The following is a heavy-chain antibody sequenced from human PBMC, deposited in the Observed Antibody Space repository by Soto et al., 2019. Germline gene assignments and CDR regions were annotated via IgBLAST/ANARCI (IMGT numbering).Heavy chain of an antibody. CDR1: GGTFSSYA. CDR3: ARVAAAAGTSYYCYGMDV. D-gene: IGHD6-13*01. V-gene: IGHV1-69*13. Sequence: SVKVSCKASGGTFSSYAISWVRQAPGQGLEWMGGIIPIFGTANYAQKFQGRVTITADESTSTAYMELSSLRSEDTAVYYCARVAAAAGTSYYCYGMDVWGQGTTVTV. CDR2: IIPIFGTA. J-gene: IGHJ6*02.